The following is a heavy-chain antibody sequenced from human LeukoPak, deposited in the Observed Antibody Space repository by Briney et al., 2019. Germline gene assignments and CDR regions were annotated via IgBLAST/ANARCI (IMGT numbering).Heavy chain of an antibody. CDR1: EYSFTGYH. D-gene: IGHD3-10*01. CDR3: ARENPGSGSSEFDY. Sequence: ASVKVSCKVVEYSFTGYHLHWMRQAPGHGLEWMGRINPNTGHPVYAYKFQGWVTMTRDTSISTAYMELSRLRSDDTAVYYCARENPGSGSSEFDYWGQGTLVTVPS. J-gene: IGHJ4*02. CDR2: INPNTGHP. V-gene: IGHV1-2*04.